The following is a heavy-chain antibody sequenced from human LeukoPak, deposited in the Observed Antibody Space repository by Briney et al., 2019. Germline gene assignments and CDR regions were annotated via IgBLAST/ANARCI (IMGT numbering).Heavy chain of an antibody. CDR3: GHSGIYYLFDY. V-gene: IGHV4-39*01. Sequence: SETLSLTCIVSGGSISSNSFYWGWIRQTPGKGLEWIGSIYYSGSTYYNPSLKSRVTISVDTSKNQFSLKLRSVTAADTAVYYCGHSGIYYLFDYWGQGSLVTVSS. J-gene: IGHJ4*02. D-gene: IGHD1-26*01. CDR2: IYYSGST. CDR1: GGSISSNSFY.